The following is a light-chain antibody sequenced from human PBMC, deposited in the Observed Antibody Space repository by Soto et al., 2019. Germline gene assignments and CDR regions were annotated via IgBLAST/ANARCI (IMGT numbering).Light chain of an antibody. Sequence: EIVMTQSPGTLSVSPGERATLSCRASQSVSSNLAWYQQKPGQAPRLLMYGASTRATGIPARCSGSGSGTEFTLTISSLQSEDFAVYYCHQYNNWPPYTFGQGTKLEIK. CDR1: QSVSSN. V-gene: IGKV3-15*01. CDR2: GAS. CDR3: HQYNNWPPYT. J-gene: IGKJ2*01.